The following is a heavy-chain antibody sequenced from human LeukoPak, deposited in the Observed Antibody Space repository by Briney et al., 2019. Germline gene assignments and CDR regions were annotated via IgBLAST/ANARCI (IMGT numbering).Heavy chain of an antibody. CDR2: ISAYNGNT. CDR1: GYTFTSYG. Sequence: ASVKVSCKASGYTFTSYGISWVRQAPGQGLEWMGWISAYNGNTNYAQKLQGRVTMTTDTSTSTVYMELSSLRSEDTAVYYCAREGDCSSYCWYDPWGQGTLVTVSS. CDR3: AREGDCSSYCWYDP. V-gene: IGHV1-18*01. D-gene: IGHD2-2*01. J-gene: IGHJ5*02.